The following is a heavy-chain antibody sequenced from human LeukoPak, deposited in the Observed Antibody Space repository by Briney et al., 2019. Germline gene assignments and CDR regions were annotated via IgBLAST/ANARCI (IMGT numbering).Heavy chain of an antibody. CDR2: INHSGST. CDR3: ARRSSRRYYDILTGPNWFDP. D-gene: IGHD3-9*01. J-gene: IGHJ5*02. Sequence: SETLSLTCAVYGGSFSGYYWSWIRQPPGKGLEWIGEINHSGSTNYNPSLKSRVTISVDTSKNQFSLKLSSVTAADTAVYYCARRSSRRYYDILTGPNWFDPWAREPWSPSPQ. V-gene: IGHV4-34*01. CDR1: GGSFSGYY.